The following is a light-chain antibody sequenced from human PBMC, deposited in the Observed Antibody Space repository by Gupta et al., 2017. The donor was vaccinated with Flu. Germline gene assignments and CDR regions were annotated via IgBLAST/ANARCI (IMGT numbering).Light chain of an antibody. CDR3: CSYAGTFTFV. J-gene: IGLJ3*02. Sequence: TSSDVGYYDYGSWYQQYPGKAPKLMIYGFTNRPAGVPNRFSGPKSGNTASLAISGLQAEDEANSYCCSYAGTFTFVFGGGTKVTVL. CDR2: GFT. V-gene: IGLV2-11*03. CDR1: SSDVGYYDY.